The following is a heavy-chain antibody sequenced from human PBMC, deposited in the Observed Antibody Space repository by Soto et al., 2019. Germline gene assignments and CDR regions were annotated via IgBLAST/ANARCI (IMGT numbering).Heavy chain of an antibody. J-gene: IGHJ6*03. D-gene: IGHD2-15*01. V-gene: IGHV3-7*01. CDR2: IKQDGSEK. CDR1: GFTFSSYW. CDR3: ARHTTPHYYYYYMDV. Sequence: EVQLVESGGGLVQPGGSLRLSCAASGFTFSSYWMSWVRHAPGKGLEWVANIKQDGSEKYYVDSVKGRFTISRDNAKNSLYLQMNSLRAEDTAVYYCARHTTPHYYYYYMDVWGKGTTVTVSS.